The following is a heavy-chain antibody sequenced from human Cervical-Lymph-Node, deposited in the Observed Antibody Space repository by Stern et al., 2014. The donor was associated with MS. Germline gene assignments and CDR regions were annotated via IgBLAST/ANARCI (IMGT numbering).Heavy chain of an antibody. V-gene: IGHV5-51*01. J-gene: IGHJ4*02. D-gene: IGHD4-17*01. CDR1: GYSFTANW. Sequence: HLVQSGAEVKKPGESLTISCKGSGYSFTANWIAWVRQMPGKGLELMWIIYPGDSDTRYSPSFQGQVTISADKSISTAYLQWSSLKASDTAMYYCARDYGDYAFDYWGQGTLVTVSS. CDR3: ARDYGDYAFDY. CDR2: IYPGDSDT.